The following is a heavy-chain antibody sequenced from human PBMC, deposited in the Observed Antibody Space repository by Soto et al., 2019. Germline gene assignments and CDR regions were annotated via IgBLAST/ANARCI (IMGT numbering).Heavy chain of an antibody. V-gene: IGHV1-69*13. Sequence: SVKVSCKASGGTFSSYAISWVRQAPGQGLEWMGGIIPIFGTANYAQKFQGRVTITADESTSTAYMELSSLRSEDTAVYYCARDTAIVGRDYYYGMDVWGQGTTVTVSS. CDR1: GGTFSSYA. J-gene: IGHJ6*02. CDR3: ARDTAIVGRDYYYGMDV. CDR2: IIPIFGTA. D-gene: IGHD1-26*01.